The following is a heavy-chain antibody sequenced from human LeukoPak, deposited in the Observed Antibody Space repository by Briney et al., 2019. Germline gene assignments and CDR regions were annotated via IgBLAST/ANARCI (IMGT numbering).Heavy chain of an antibody. J-gene: IGHJ4*02. CDR2: ISSSSSTI. V-gene: IGHV3-48*01. CDR3: ARGAVAGTGRFDY. CDR1: GFNFSSYS. Sequence: GGSLRLSCVASGFNFSSYSMNWVRQAPGKGLEWVSYISSSSSTIYYADSVKGRFSISRDNAKNSLYLQMNSLRAEDTAVYYCARGAVAGTGRFDYWGQGTLVTVSS. D-gene: IGHD6-19*01.